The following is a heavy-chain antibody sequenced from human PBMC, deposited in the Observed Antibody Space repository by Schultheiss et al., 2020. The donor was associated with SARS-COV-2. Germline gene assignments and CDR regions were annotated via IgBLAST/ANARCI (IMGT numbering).Heavy chain of an antibody. V-gene: IGHV4-34*01. CDR1: GGSFSGYY. Sequence: SETLSLTCAVYGGSFSGYYWSWIRQPPGRGLEWIGEIKHSGSTNYNPSLKSRVSISVHTSKNQFSLNLSSVTAADTAVYFCARGSGRTGNAFDIWGQGTMVTGSS. D-gene: IGHD1/OR15-1a*01. J-gene: IGHJ3*02. CDR3: ARGSGRTGNAFDI. CDR2: IKHSGST.